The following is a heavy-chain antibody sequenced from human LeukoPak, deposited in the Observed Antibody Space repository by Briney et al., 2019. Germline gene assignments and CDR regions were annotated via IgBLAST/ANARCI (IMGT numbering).Heavy chain of an antibody. CDR1: GFTFSSYS. CDR3: ARGSCTNGVCYSDRWHYYYYMDV. J-gene: IGHJ6*03. Sequence: GGSLRLSCEASGFTFSSYSMNWVRQAPGKGLEWVSSISSSSSYIYYADSVKGRFTISRDNAKNSLYLQMNSLRAEDTAVYYCARGSCTNGVCYSDRWHYYYYMDVWGKGTTVTVSS. D-gene: IGHD2-8*01. CDR2: ISSSSSYI. V-gene: IGHV3-21*01.